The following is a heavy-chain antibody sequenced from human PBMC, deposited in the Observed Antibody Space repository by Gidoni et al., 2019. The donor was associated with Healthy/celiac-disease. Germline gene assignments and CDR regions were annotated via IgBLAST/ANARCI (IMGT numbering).Heavy chain of an antibody. D-gene: IGHD6-19*01. Sequence: EVQLVDSGGGLVQPGGSLRLSCAASGFTFRSYSMNWVRQAQGKGLEWVSYISSSSSTIYYADSVNGRFTISRDNAKNSLYLQMNSLRDEDTAVYYCARSIAVAGIFLIRWYFDLWGRGTLVTVSS. CDR1: GFTFRSYS. CDR2: ISSSSSTI. CDR3: ARSIAVAGIFLIRWYFDL. V-gene: IGHV3-48*02. J-gene: IGHJ2*01.